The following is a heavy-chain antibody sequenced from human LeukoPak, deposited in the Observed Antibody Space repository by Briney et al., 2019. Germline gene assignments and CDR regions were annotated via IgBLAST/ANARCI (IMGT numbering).Heavy chain of an antibody. J-gene: IGHJ6*02. V-gene: IGHV3-9*01. D-gene: IGHD6-6*01. CDR2: ISWNSGSI. CDR3: AKDRSSAHDGMDV. CDR1: GFTFDDYA. Sequence: GRSLRLSCAASGFTFDDYAMHWVRQAPGKGLEWVSGISWNSGSIGYADSVKGRFTISRDNAKNSLYLQVNSLRAEDTALYYCAKDRSSAHDGMDVWGQGTTVTVSS.